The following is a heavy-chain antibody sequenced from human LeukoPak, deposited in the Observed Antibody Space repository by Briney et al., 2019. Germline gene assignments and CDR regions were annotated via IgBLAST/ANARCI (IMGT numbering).Heavy chain of an antibody. CDR3: ARNLGGTPSAFDV. CDR1: GGSISSYY. Sequence: SETLSLTCTVSGGSISSYYWGWIRQTPGKGLEWIGSVYYSANIYYNPSLESRVTISLDTSRNHFSLRLTSVTAADTAVYYCARNLGGTPSAFDVWGQGTMVIVSS. J-gene: IGHJ3*01. CDR2: VYYSANI. V-gene: IGHV4-59*04.